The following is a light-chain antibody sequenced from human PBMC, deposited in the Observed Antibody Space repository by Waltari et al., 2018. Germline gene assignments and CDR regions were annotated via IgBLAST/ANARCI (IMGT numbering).Light chain of an antibody. V-gene: IGKV1-17*01. Sequence: DIQMTQSPSSLSASVGDKVTITCRASQCISNALAWYQQKPGQAPKLLIYAASSLQSGIPSRFSGSGSGTDFTLTISSLQPEDFAVYYCQQRNSYPLTFGGGTKVEIK. J-gene: IGKJ4*01. CDR3: QQRNSYPLT. CDR1: QCISNA. CDR2: AAS.